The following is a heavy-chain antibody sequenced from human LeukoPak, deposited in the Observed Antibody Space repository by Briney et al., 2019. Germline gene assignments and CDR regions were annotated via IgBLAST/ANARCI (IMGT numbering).Heavy chain of an antibody. CDR1: GFTFSSYA. CDR2: ISGSGGST. Sequence: GGSLRLSCAASGFTFSSYAMSWVRQAPGKGLEWVSAISGSGGSTYYADSVKGRFTISRDNSKNTLNLQMNSLRAEDTAVYYCAKSLYGSGTNWFDPWGQGTLVTVSS. D-gene: IGHD3-10*01. J-gene: IGHJ5*02. V-gene: IGHV3-23*01. CDR3: AKSLYGSGTNWFDP.